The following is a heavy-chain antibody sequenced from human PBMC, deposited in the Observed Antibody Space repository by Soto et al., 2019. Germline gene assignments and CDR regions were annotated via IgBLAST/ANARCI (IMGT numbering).Heavy chain of an antibody. V-gene: IGHV4-59*11. D-gene: IGHD2-15*01. Sequence: SETLSLTCALSCGSISSHYWSRIRQPPRKGLEWIGYIYYNGSTNYNPSLKSRVTISVDTSKNQFSLKLSSVTAADTAVYYCAREMVVAAIAGYDAFDIWGQGTMVTVSS. J-gene: IGHJ3*02. CDR3: AREMVVAAIAGYDAFDI. CDR2: IYYNGST. CDR1: CGSISSHY.